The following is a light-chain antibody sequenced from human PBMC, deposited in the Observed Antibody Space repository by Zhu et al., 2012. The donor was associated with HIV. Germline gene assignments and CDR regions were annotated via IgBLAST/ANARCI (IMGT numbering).Light chain of an antibody. CDR2: GAL. V-gene: IGKV3-7*04. CDR1: QSVSSSY. CDR3: QQDYNLRP. Sequence: PGERVTLSCRASQSVSSSYLTWYQQKPGQAPRLLMYGALIRATNIPARFSGSGSGTDFTLTISSLQPEDFAVYYCQQDYNLRPFGPGTKVDIK. J-gene: IGKJ3*01.